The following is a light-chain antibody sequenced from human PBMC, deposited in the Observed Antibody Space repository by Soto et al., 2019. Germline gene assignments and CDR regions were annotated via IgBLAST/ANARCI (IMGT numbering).Light chain of an antibody. CDR3: ASWDDSLNGVV. J-gene: IGLJ2*01. CDR2: SNN. Sequence: QSVVTQPPSASGTPGQGVTISCSGSSSNIGVNTVNWYQQLPGTAPKLLIYSNNLRPSGVPDRFSGSKSATSASLAISGLQSEDEADYHCASWDDSLNGVVFGGGTKVTVL. V-gene: IGLV1-44*01. CDR1: SSNIGVNT.